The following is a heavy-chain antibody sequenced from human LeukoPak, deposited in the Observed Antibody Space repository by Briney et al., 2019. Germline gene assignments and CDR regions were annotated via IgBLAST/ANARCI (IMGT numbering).Heavy chain of an antibody. CDR1: GFMFSSYW. CDR3: AMAGYTDGPFDFDY. J-gene: IGHJ4*02. D-gene: IGHD5-18*01. Sequence: PGGSLRLSCEASGFMFSSYWMNWVRQAPGKGLEWVANIKQGGSEKYYVDSVKGLFSISRDNAKSSLFLQMNSLRADDTAVYYCAMAGYTDGPFDFDYWGQGTLVTVSS. CDR2: IKQGGSEK. V-gene: IGHV3-7*01.